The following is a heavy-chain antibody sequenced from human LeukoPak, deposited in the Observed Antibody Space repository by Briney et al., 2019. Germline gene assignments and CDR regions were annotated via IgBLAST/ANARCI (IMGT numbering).Heavy chain of an antibody. J-gene: IGHJ4*02. CDR1: GFTFSSYG. D-gene: IGHD5-12*01. CDR2: ISYDGSNK. V-gene: IGHV3-30*18. CDR3: AKGNSGYDSPVHY. Sequence: WGSLRLSCAASGFTFSSYGMHWVRQAPGKGLEWVAVISYDGSNKYYADSVKGRFTISRDNSKNTLYLQMNSLRAEDTAVYYCAKGNSGYDSPVHYWGQGTLVTVSS.